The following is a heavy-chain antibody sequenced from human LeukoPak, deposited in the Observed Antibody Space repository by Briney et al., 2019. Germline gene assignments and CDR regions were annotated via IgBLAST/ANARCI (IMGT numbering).Heavy chain of an antibody. CDR3: AKSYSNTWIYFDY. J-gene: IGHJ4*02. D-gene: IGHD6-13*01. Sequence: GGSLRLSCAASGFTFSSYAMSWVRQAPGKGLEWVSGISGSGGSTYYADSVKGRFTISRDNSKNTLYLQMNSLRTEDTAVYYCAKSYSNTWIYFDYWGQGTLVTVSS. V-gene: IGHV3-23*01. CDR2: ISGSGGST. CDR1: GFTFSSYA.